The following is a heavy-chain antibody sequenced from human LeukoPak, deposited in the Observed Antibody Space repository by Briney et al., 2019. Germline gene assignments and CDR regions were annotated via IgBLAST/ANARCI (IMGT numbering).Heavy chain of an antibody. D-gene: IGHD3-10*01. V-gene: IGHV3-23*03. J-gene: IGHJ4*02. CDR1: GFTFSSYA. Sequence: GGSLRLSCAASGFTFSSYAMSWVRQAPGKGLEWVSVIYSGGSTYYADSVKGRFTISRDNSKNTLYLQMNSLKTEDTAVYYCSFGELFVYWGQGTLVTVSS. CDR2: IYSGGST. CDR3: SFGELFVY.